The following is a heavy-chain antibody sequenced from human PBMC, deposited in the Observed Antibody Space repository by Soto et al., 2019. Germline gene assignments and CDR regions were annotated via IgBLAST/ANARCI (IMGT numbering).Heavy chain of an antibody. D-gene: IGHD6-13*01. CDR3: ARGQDSGSWIIDH. V-gene: IGHV1-3*01. CDR2: NRAATGVT. CDR1: GYTFSNFA. Sequence: ASVKVSCKGFGYTFSNFALHWVRQAPGQRLEWMGCNRAATGVTEHSRKFQDRVTITRDTSANTVYMEMNRLRSEDTAVYYCARGQDSGSWIIDHSGQGTLVTVSS. J-gene: IGHJ4*02.